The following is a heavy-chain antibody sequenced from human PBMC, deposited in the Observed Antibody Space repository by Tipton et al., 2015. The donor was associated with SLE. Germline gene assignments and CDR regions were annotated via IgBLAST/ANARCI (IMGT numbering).Heavy chain of an antibody. CDR3: ARALTYRGPGDY. J-gene: IGHJ4*02. V-gene: IGHV4-39*07. CDR1: GGSISSSRYY. D-gene: IGHD1-26*01. Sequence: TLSLTCTVSGGSISSSRYYWGWIRQPPGKGLEWIGSIYHSGTAYYNPSLKSRVTISVDTSKNQISLRLNSVTAADTAVYYCARALTYRGPGDYWGQGTLVTVSS. CDR2: IYHSGTA.